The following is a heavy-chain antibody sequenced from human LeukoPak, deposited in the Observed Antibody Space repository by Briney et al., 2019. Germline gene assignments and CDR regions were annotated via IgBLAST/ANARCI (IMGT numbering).Heavy chain of an antibody. CDR2: IIPIFGTA. J-gene: IGHJ4*02. CDR3: ARANFKGLTYYYDSSGYSD. CDR1: GGTFSSYA. V-gene: IGHV1-69*05. Sequence: SVKVSCKASGGTFSSYAISWVRQAPGQGLEWMGRIIPIFGTANYAQKFRGRVTITTDESTSTAYMELSSLRSEDTAVYYCARANFKGLTYYYDSSGYSDWGQGTLVTVSS. D-gene: IGHD3-22*01.